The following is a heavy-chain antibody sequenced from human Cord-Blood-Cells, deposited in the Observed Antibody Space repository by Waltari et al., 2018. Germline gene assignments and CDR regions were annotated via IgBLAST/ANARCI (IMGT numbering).Heavy chain of an antibody. J-gene: IGHJ3*02. D-gene: IGHD6-19*01. CDR3: AKGSSGSPHDAFDI. CDR1: GFTFDDYA. V-gene: IGHV3-9*03. CDR2: ISWNSGSI. Sequence: EVQLVESGGGLVQPGRSLRLSCAASGFTFDDYAMHWVRQAPGKGLEGVSGISWNSGSIGYADSVKGRFTISRDNAKNSLYLQMNSLRAEDMALYYCAKGSSGSPHDAFDIWGQGTMVTVSS.